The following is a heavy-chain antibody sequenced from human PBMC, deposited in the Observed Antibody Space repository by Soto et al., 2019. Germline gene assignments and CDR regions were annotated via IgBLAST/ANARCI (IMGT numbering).Heavy chain of an antibody. CDR2: IGYSGAT. CDR1: GGSITSGGSF. D-gene: IGHD2-15*01. J-gene: IGHJ5*02. Sequence: SETLSLTXTVSGGSITSGGSFWSWIRQHPGKGPEWIAFIGYSGATSYNPSLASRVTISADTYKSQFSLNLRSVTAADTAVYYCVRGGASSKWFAPWGQGTLVTVSS. CDR3: VRGGASSKWFAP. V-gene: IGHV4-31*02.